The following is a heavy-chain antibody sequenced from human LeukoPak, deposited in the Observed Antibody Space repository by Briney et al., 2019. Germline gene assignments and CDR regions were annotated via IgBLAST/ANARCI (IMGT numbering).Heavy chain of an antibody. CDR1: GDSVSSNRAA. V-gene: IGHV6-1*01. J-gene: IGHJ4*02. Sequence: SQTLSLTCAISGDSVSSNRAAWTWIRQSPSRGLEWLGRTYYRSKWFNDYAESMQGRIAISPDTSKNQFSPQVNYVTPDDTATNFCVSDIGSTGGYFDYWGQGILVTVSS. CDR3: VSDIGSTGGYFDY. D-gene: IGHD2-8*02. CDR2: TYYRSKWFN.